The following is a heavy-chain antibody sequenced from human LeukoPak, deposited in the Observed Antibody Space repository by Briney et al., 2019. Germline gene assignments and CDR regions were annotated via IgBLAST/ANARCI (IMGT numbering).Heavy chain of an antibody. Sequence: GGSLRLSCAASGFTFSSYAMTWVRKSPGKGLEWVSVIGSGGDTYYSDSVQGRFTISRDNSKNTLYLQMNSLRADDTAVYYCAKGGSDSYNYPYYFKNWGQGTLVTVSS. CDR3: AKGGSDSYNYPYYFKN. CDR2: IGSGGDT. V-gene: IGHV3-23*01. CDR1: GFTFSSYA. J-gene: IGHJ4*02. D-gene: IGHD5-24*01.